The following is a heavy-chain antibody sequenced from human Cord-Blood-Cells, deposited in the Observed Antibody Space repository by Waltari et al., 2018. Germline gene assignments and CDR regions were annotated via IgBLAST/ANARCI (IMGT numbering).Heavy chain of an antibody. CDR1: GYTFTSYD. D-gene: IGHD3-10*01. V-gene: IGHV1-8*01. Sequence: QVQLVQSGAEVKKPGASVKVSCKASGYTFTSYDLNGVRQATGQGIEWMGWMSPNSGNTGYAQKFQGRGTMTRNTSISTAYMELSSLRSEDTAVYYCARRDGSLYYYYGMDVWGQGTTVTVSS. CDR2: MSPNSGNT. J-gene: IGHJ6*02. CDR3: ARRDGSLYYYYGMDV.